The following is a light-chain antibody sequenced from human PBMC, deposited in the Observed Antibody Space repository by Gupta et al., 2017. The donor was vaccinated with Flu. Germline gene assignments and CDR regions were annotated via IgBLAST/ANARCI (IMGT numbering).Light chain of an antibody. J-gene: IGLJ1*01. CDR1: SGSIASDF. CDR3: QSYDGTNFV. V-gene: IGLV6-57*01. Sequence: NFMLTQPHSVSESPGKTVTISCTRSSGSIASDFVQWYRQRPGSSPTTVIYSDNHGPSGVPVRFSGSIGGSSDSASLTISGLDTEDEADYYCQSYDGTNFVFGAGTKVTVL. CDR2: SDN.